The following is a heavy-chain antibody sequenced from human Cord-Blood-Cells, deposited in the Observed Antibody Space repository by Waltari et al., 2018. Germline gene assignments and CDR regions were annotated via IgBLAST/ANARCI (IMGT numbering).Heavy chain of an antibody. CDR1: GGTFSSYD. CDR2: IIPIFGTA. J-gene: IGHJ4*02. Sequence: VQLVQSGAEVKKHGSSVKVSCKASGGTFSSYDISWVRPAPGQGLEWMGGIIPIFGTANYAQKFQGRVTITAYESTSTAYMELSSLRSEDTAVYYCARGSVGFEYSSSSFDYWGQGTLVTVSS. D-gene: IGHD6-6*01. V-gene: IGHV1-69*01. CDR3: ARGSVGFEYSSSSFDY.